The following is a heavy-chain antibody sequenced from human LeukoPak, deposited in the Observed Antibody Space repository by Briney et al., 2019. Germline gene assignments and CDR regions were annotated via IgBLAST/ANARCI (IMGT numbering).Heavy chain of an antibody. CDR3: ARGVYYYYYMDV. CDR1: GYTFTGYY. V-gene: IGHV1-2*06. Sequence: ASVKVSCKASGYTFTGYYMHWVRQAPGQGLEWMGRINPNGGGTNYAQKFQGRVTMTRDTSISTAYMELSRLRSDDMAVYYCARGVYYYYYMDVWGKGTTVTVSS. J-gene: IGHJ6*03. CDR2: INPNGGGT.